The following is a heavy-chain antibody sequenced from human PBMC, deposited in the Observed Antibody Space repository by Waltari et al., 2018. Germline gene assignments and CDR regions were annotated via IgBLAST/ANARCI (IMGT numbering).Heavy chain of an antibody. J-gene: IGHJ6*03. V-gene: IGHV4-61*02. CDR1: GCSIRRRSSY. Sequence: VQLQESGPGLVQPSQPPSLTCTVPGCSIRRRSSYWHCIWQPAGKGREWIGRIDTSGSTNYNPSLKSRVTITVDTAKNQFSLKLSSVTAADTAVDYCARSSSWSYYYYMDVWGKGTTVTVSS. CDR2: IDTSGST. CDR3: ARSSSWSYYYYMDV. D-gene: IGHD6-13*01.